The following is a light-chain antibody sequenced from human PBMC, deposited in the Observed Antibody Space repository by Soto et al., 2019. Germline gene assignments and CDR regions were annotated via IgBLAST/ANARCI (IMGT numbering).Light chain of an antibody. CDR3: QQLISYPLT. CDR2: SAS. Sequence: DVQLTQSPPLLSASVGDRVTITCRASQGIASYLAWYQQKPGKVPQLLINSASTLYSGVPSRFSGSGSGTEFTLTISSLQPEDSASYYCQQLISYPLTFGGGTKVEIK. J-gene: IGKJ4*01. V-gene: IGKV1-9*01. CDR1: QGIASY.